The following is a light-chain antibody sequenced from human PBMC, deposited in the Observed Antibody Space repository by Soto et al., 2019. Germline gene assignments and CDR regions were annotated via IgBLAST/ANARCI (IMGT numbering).Light chain of an antibody. CDR1: SSDVGSYNL. V-gene: IGLV2-23*03. CDR2: EGN. J-gene: IGLJ2*01. Sequence: QSVLTQPASVSGSPGQSITISCTGASSDVGSYNLVSWYQQHPGKVPKLMIYEGNKRPSGVSSRFSGSKSGDTASLTISGLQAEDEADYYCCSYAHTSTLVFGGGTKLTVL. CDR3: CSYAHTSTLV.